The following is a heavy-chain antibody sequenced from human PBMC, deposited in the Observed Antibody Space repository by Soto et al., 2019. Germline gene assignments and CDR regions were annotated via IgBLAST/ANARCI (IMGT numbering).Heavy chain of an antibody. CDR3: AKNVWGITIFGGMDV. D-gene: IGHD3-9*01. V-gene: IGHV3-23*01. CDR1: GFTFSSYA. Sequence: GGSLRLSCAASGFTFSSYAMSWVRQAPGKGLEWVSAISGSGGSTYYADSVKGRFTISRDNSKNTLYLQMNSLRAEDTSVYYCAKNVWGITIFGGMDVWGQGTTVTVSS. CDR2: ISGSGGST. J-gene: IGHJ6*02.